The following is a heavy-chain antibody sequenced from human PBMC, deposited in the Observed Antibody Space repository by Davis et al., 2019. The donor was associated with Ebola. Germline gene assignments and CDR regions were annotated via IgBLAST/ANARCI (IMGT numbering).Heavy chain of an antibody. Sequence: PGGSLRLSCKGSGYSFTSYWIGWVRQMPGKGLEWMGIIYPADSDTRYSPSFQGQVTISADKSISTAYLQWSSLKASDTAMYYCAKTYYDYIWCSYRPDAFDIWGQGTMVTVSS. CDR2: IYPADSDT. J-gene: IGHJ3*02. CDR1: GYSFTSYW. D-gene: IGHD3-16*02. CDR3: AKTYYDYIWCSYRPDAFDI. V-gene: IGHV5-51*01.